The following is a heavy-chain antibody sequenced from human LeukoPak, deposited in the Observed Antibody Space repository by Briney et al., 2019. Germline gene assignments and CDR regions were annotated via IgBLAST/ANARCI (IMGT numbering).Heavy chain of an antibody. CDR1: GFTLSSYL. J-gene: IGHJ4*02. Sequence: GGSLRLSCAASGFTLSSYLMMWVRQTPGKGRDWVSGISESGGATYYAGSAKGRFTISRDTSKNTLYLQMNSLRSDDTAVSYCETVGVGWVDFEYWGQGALVTVSS. CDR3: ETVGVGWVDFEY. CDR2: ISESGGAT. D-gene: IGHD3-16*01. V-gene: IGHV3-23*01.